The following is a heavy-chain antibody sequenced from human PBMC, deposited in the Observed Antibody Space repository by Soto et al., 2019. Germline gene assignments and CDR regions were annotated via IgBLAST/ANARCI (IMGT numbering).Heavy chain of an antibody. V-gene: IGHV1-8*01. Sequence: ASVKVSCKASGYTFTSYDINWVRQATGQGLEWMGWMNPKSGNTGYAQKFQGRVTMTRNTSISTAYMELSSLRSEDTAVYYCARGLVVGSGIREDIDYWGQGTLVTVSS. CDR2: MNPKSGNT. CDR1: GYTFTSYD. D-gene: IGHD6-19*01. CDR3: ARGLVVGSGIREDIDY. J-gene: IGHJ4*02.